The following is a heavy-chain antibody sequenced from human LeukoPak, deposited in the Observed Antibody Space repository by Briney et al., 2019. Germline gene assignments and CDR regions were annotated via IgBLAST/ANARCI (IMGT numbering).Heavy chain of an antibody. CDR2: ISYDGSNK. D-gene: IGHD4-17*01. CDR1: GFTFSSYA. CDR3: EREPSNYGDYGLDY. J-gene: IGHJ4*02. V-gene: IGHV3-30*04. Sequence: GRSLRLSCAASGFTFSSYAMHWVRQAPGKGLEWVAVISYDGSNKYYADSVKGRFTISRDNSKNTLYLQMNSLRAEDTAVYYCEREPSNYGDYGLDYWGQGTLVTVSS.